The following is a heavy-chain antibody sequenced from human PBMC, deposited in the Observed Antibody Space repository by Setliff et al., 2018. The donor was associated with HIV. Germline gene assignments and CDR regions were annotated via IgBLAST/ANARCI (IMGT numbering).Heavy chain of an antibody. D-gene: IGHD2-15*01. CDR3: ARGGLGVVGAIDY. J-gene: IGHJ4*02. Sequence: PSETLSLTCAVYGGSFSGYYWTWIRQHPGRGLEWIGEIIQSGGTNYNRSLKSRVTISVDTSKNQFSLNLSSVTAADTAVYYCARGGLGVVGAIDYWSQGTLVTVSS. V-gene: IGHV4-34*01. CDR1: GGSFSGYY. CDR2: IIQSGGT.